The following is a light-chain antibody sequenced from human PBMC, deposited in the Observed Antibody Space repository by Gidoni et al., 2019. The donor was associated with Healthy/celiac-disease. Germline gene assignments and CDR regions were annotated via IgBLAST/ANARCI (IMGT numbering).Light chain of an antibody. Sequence: DIQMTQSPSSLSASVGDRVTITCRASQSISSYVNWYQQKPGKAPKLLIYAASSLQRGVPSRFSGSGSGTDFTLTISSLQPEDFATYYCQQSYSTLTFGGGTKVEIK. CDR3: QQSYSTLT. CDR1: QSISSY. V-gene: IGKV1-39*01. J-gene: IGKJ4*01. CDR2: AAS.